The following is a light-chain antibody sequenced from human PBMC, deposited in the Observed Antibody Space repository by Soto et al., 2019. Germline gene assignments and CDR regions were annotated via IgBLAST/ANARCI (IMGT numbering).Light chain of an antibody. CDR2: ANT. Sequence: QPVLTQPPSVSGAPGQRVTISCTGSSSNIGAGHDVHWYQQFPGTAPKLLIYANTNRPSGVPDRFSASKSGTSASLAITGLQAEDEADYYCQSYDTSLTYYVFGAGTKVTV. CDR1: SSNIGAGHD. V-gene: IGLV1-40*01. CDR3: QSYDTSLTYYV. J-gene: IGLJ1*01.